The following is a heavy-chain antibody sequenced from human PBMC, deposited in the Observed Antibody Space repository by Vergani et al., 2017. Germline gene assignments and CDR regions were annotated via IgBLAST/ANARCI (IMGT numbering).Heavy chain of an antibody. CDR1: GFSLSNARMG. Sequence: QVTLKESGPVLVKPTETLTLTCTVSGFSLSNARMGVSWIRQPPGKALEWLAHIYWNDDKRYSPSLKSRLTITKDTSKNQVVLTMTNMDPVDTATYYCAHRTSYYDFWSGYYGGDAFDIWGQGTMVTVSS. V-gene: IGHV2-5*08. CDR3: AHRTSYYDFWSGYYGGDAFDI. J-gene: IGHJ3*02. CDR2: IYWNDDK. D-gene: IGHD3-3*01.